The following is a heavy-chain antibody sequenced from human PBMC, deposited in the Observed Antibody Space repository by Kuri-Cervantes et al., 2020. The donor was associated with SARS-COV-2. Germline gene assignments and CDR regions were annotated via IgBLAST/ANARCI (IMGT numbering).Heavy chain of an antibody. CDR1: GYTFSTYP. Sequence: ASVKVSCKASGYTFSTYPLHWVRQAPGQRLEWMGWINAANGDTDSSRKFQGRVTITRDTSASTAYMELRSLTSEDTAVYYCATTHFGTDGSYPEDYYYYYGMDVWGQGTTVTVSS. CDR3: ATTHFGTDGSYPEDYYYYYGMDV. CDR2: INAANGDT. J-gene: IGHJ6*02. D-gene: IGHD1-26*01. V-gene: IGHV1-3*01.